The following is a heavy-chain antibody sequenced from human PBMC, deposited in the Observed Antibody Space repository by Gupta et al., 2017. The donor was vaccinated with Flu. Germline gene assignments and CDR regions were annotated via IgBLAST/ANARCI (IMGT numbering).Heavy chain of an antibody. CDR1: GGSISSYY. D-gene: IGHD2-2*01. CDR3: ARGYCSSTSCYSYYYYYYYMDV. CDR2: IYYSGST. Sequence: QVQLQESGPGLVKPSETLSLTCTVSGGSISSYYWSWIRQPPGKGLEWIGYIYYSGSTNYNPSLKSRVTISVDTSKNQFSLKLSSVTAADTAVYYCARGYCSSTSCYSYYYYYYYMDVWGKGTTVTVSS. V-gene: IGHV4-59*01. J-gene: IGHJ6*03.